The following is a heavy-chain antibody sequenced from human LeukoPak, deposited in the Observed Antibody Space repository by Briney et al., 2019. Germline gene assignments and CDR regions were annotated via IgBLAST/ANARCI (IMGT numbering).Heavy chain of an antibody. Sequence: SETLSLTCTVSGGSVSSSTYYWSWIRQPPGKGLEWIGYIYYSGSTKYNPSLKSRVTISVDTSKSQFSLNLSSVTAADTAVYYCARSSGSRYYIDYWGQGTLVTVSS. V-gene: IGHV4-61*01. CDR3: ARSSGSRYYIDY. D-gene: IGHD1-26*01. J-gene: IGHJ4*02. CDR1: GGSVSSSTYY. CDR2: IYYSGST.